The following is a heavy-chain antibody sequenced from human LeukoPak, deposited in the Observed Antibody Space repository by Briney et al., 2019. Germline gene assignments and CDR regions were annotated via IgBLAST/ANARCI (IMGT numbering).Heavy chain of an antibody. CDR2: IRYDGSNK. CDR3: ARVSKYSSSSRFDY. V-gene: IGHV3-30*02. D-gene: IGHD6-6*01. CDR1: GFTFSSYG. J-gene: IGHJ4*02. Sequence: GGPLRLSCAASGFTFSSYGMHWVRQAPGKGLEWVAFIRYDGSNKYYADSVKGRFTISRDNSKNTLYLQMNSLRAEDTAVYYCARVSKYSSSSRFDYWGQGTLVTVSS.